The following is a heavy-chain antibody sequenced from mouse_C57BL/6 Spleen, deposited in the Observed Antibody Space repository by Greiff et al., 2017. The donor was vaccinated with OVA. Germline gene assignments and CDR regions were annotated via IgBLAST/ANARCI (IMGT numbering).Heavy chain of an antibody. CDR3: ARGHGSSSWYFDV. CDR2: IHPNSGST. J-gene: IGHJ1*03. D-gene: IGHD1-1*01. V-gene: IGHV1-64*01. CDR1: GYTFTSYW. Sequence: QVQLQQSGAELVKPGASVKLSCKASGYTFTSYWMHWVKQRPGQGLEWIGMIHPNSGSTNYNEKFKSKATLTVDKSSSTAYMQLSSLTSEDSAVYYCARGHGSSSWYFDVWGTGTTVTVSS.